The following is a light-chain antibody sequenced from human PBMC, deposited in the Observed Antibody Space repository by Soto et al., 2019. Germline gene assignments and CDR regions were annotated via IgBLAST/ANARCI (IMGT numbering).Light chain of an antibody. J-gene: IGKJ1*01. V-gene: IGKV1-27*01. CDR3: QKYNSAPPWT. CDR1: QGISNH. CDR2: AAS. Sequence: DIEIFKTPSSLSASVGDKVTITCRASQGISNHLAWYQQKPGKVPKLLIYAASTLQSGVPSRFSGSGSGTDFTLTISSLQPEDVATYYCQKYNSAPPWTFGQGTKVDSK.